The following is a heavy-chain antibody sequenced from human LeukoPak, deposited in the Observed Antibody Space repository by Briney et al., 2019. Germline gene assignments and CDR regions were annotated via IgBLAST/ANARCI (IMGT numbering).Heavy chain of an antibody. V-gene: IGHV3-13*01. D-gene: IGHD5-18*01. CDR2: VSSGFHA. J-gene: IGHJ4*02. CDR3: VREARGYHYTYFVY. CDR1: GFTLGSHD. Sequence: GGSLRLSCTASGFTLGSHDMHWVRQSPGRGLEWVAAVSSGFHAFFADSVQGRFTVSREDARNSLYLQMNSLRAGDTAVYYCVREARGYHYTYFVYWGQGTLVTVSS.